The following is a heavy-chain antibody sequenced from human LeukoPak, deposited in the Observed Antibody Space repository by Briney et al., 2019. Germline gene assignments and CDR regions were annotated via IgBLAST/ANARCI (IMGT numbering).Heavy chain of an antibody. CDR1: GFTFSNFW. CDR3: ARGDDFSGDH. V-gene: IGHV3-7*04. CDR2: IHPEGNEK. Sequence: GGSLRLSCAVSGFTFSNFWMSWVRQAPGMGLEWVANIHPEGNEKYHVESVKGRFTISRDNTKNLLFLQMNGLRVEDTAVYYCARGDDFSGDHWGQGTLVTVSS. J-gene: IGHJ4*02. D-gene: IGHD1-1*01.